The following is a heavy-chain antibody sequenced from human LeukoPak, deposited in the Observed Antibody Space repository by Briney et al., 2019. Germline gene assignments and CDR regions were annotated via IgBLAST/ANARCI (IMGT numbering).Heavy chain of an antibody. D-gene: IGHD6-19*01. CDR1: GFTFSSYA. CDR3: AKGSKAVLFTRDHYMDV. Sequence: GGSLRLSCAASGFTFSSYAMSWVRQAPGKGLEWVSAISGSGGSTYYADSVKGRFTISRDNSKNTLYLHMNSLRAEDTAVYFCAKGSKAVLFTRDHYMDVWGKGTTVTISS. CDR2: ISGSGGST. J-gene: IGHJ6*03. V-gene: IGHV3-23*01.